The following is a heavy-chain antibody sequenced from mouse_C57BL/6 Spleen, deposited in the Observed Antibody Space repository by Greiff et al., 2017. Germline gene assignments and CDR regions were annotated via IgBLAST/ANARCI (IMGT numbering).Heavy chain of an antibody. V-gene: IGHV5-17*01. CDR2: ISSGSSTL. J-gene: IGHJ4*01. CDR1: GFTFSDYG. D-gene: IGHD3-1*01. CDR3: AREGYSMDY. Sequence: EVQLQQSGGGLVKPGGSLKLSCAASGFTFSDYGMHWVRQAPEKGLEWVAYISSGSSTLYYADTVKGRFTISRDNAENTLFLQMTSLRSEDTAMYYCAREGYSMDYWGQGTSVTVSS.